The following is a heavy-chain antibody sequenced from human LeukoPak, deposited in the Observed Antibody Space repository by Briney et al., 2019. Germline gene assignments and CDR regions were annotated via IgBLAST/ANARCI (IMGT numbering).Heavy chain of an antibody. Sequence: GGSLRLSCGVSGFTVSSNYMSWVRQAPGKGLEWVSVIYSDGSTYYADSVKGRFTISRDNSKNTLYLQMNSLRAEDTAVYYCARGQRQYSSSWFDYWGQGTLVTVSS. CDR3: ARGQRQYSSSWFDY. D-gene: IGHD6-13*01. CDR2: IYSDGST. J-gene: IGHJ4*02. V-gene: IGHV3-66*01. CDR1: GFTVSSNY.